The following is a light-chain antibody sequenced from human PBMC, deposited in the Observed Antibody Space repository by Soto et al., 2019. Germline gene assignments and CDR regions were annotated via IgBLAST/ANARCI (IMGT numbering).Light chain of an antibody. Sequence: QSVLPKPRSVSRSPRQSVTISCTGTSSDVGGYNYVSWYQQHPGKAPKLMIYDVSKRPSGVPDRFSGSKSGNTASLTISGLQAEDEADYYCCPYAGSYTPYVFGTGPKVTVL. CDR2: DVS. CDR1: SSDVGGYNY. CDR3: CPYAGSYTPYV. V-gene: IGLV2-11*01. J-gene: IGLJ1*01.